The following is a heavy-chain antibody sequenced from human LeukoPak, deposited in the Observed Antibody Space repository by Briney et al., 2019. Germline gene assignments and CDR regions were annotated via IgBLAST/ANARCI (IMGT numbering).Heavy chain of an antibody. Sequence: ASVKVSCKVSGYSLTELYIFWVRQAPGKGLEWLGGFDPEAGETIYAQKFQGRVTMTEDTSRDTSYMELSSLRSEDTAVYYCATDRGYYVSTSGDPWGRGTLVIVSS. CDR2: FDPEAGET. CDR3: ATDRGYYVSTSGDP. CDR1: GYSLTELY. D-gene: IGHD3-10*02. J-gene: IGHJ2*01. V-gene: IGHV1-24*01.